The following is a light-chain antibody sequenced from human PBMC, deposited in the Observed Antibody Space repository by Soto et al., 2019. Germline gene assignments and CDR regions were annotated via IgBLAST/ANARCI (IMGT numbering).Light chain of an antibody. J-gene: IGKJ4*01. CDR1: QSINRH. CDR2: DAS. CDR3: QQRSNWPPVT. Sequence: EIVLTQSPATLSLSPGERATLSCRASQSINRHLAWYRQKPGQAPRLLIYDASNRATGSPARFSGSGSGTDFTLTISSLEPEDFGVYYCQQRSNWPPVTFGGGTKVEI. V-gene: IGKV3-11*01.